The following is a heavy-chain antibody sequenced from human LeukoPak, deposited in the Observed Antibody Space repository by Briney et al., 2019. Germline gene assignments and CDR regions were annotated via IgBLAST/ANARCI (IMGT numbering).Heavy chain of an antibody. CDR3: ARGRFELPY. CDR2: IYYSGST. D-gene: IGHD2-15*01. Sequence: SETLSLTCTVSGGSISSYYWSWIRQPPGKGLEWIGYIYYSGSTNYNPSLKSRVAMSVDTSNNQFFLWLTSVTAADTALYYCARGRFELPYWGQGTLVTVSS. J-gene: IGHJ4*02. V-gene: IGHV4-59*01. CDR1: GGSISSYY.